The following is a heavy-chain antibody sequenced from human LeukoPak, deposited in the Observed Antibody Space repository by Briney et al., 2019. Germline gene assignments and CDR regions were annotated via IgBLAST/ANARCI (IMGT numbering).Heavy chain of an antibody. J-gene: IGHJ4*02. V-gene: IGHV1-24*01. CDR3: ATDPVGATRWGNY. D-gene: IGHD1-26*01. Sequence: ASVRVSSKVSGYTHTELSMHWVRHPPGKGREWMGGFDPEDGETIYAQKFQGRVTMTEDTSTDTAYMELSSLRSEDTAVYYCATDPVGATRWGNYWGQGTLVTVSS. CDR2: FDPEDGET. CDR1: GYTHTELS.